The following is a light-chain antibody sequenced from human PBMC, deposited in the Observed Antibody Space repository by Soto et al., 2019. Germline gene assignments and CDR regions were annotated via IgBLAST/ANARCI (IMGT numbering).Light chain of an antibody. CDR3: QQYGSSPQLT. V-gene: IGKV3-20*01. J-gene: IGKJ5*01. Sequence: EIVLTQSPGTLSLSPGERATLSCRASQSVSSSYLAWYQQKPGQAPRLLIYGASSRATGIPDRFSGSGSGTDFTLTISRLEPEDFAVYYCQQYGSSPQLTVGQGTRLEIK. CDR2: GAS. CDR1: QSVSSSY.